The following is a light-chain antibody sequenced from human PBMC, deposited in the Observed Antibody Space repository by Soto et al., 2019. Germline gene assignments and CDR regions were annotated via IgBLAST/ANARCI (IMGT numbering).Light chain of an antibody. CDR1: QDISNH. CDR2: HAS. CDR3: QQYVNALT. V-gene: IGKV1-33*01. J-gene: IGKJ4*01. Sequence: DIQMNQSPSSLSASAGDRVTITCQASQDISNHLNWYQQKAGKAPKLLIKHASNLEAGVPSRFSGSGAGTDFTLTISSLQPEDIATYYCQQYVNALTFGGGTKVEIK.